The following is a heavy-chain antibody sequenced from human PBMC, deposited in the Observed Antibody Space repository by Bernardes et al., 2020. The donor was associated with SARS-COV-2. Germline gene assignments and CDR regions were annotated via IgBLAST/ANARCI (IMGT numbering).Heavy chain of an antibody. J-gene: IGHJ4*02. D-gene: IGHD3-10*01. Sequence: GGSLRLSCAASGFTFSSSWMHWVRQAPGKGLVWVSRITRDASSTTYADSVKGRFTISRDNAKNTLYLQMDRLRAEDTAVYYCANGGIRGVVATYWGQGTLVTVSS. CDR3: ANGGIRGVVATY. CDR2: ITRDASST. CDR1: GFTFSSSW. V-gene: IGHV3-74*01.